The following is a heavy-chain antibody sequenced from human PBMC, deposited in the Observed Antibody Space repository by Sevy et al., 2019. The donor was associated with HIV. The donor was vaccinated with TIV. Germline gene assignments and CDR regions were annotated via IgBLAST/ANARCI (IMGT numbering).Heavy chain of an antibody. CDR2: ISVTSART. CDR1: GITFSNYG. J-gene: IGHJ3*02. CDR3: AKDPNDYCHSFDI. D-gene: IGHD1-1*01. Sequence: GGSLRLSCVGSGITFSNYGMTWVRQAPGKGLEWVSSISVTSARTYYADSVRGRFTVSRDNSENTLYLQMNSLRAEDTAVYYCAKDPNDYCHSFDIWGQGRLVTVSS. V-gene: IGHV3-23*01.